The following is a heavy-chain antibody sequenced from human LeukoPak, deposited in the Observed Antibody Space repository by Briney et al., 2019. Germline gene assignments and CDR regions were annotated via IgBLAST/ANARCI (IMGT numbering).Heavy chain of an antibody. CDR3: AKELLSSYFDY. J-gene: IGHJ4*02. D-gene: IGHD2-21*01. CDR1: GGSISSGSYY. CDR2: IYTSGST. V-gene: IGHV4-61*02. Sequence: KPSQTLSLTCTVSGGSISSGSYYWSWIRQPAGKGLEWIGRIYTSGSTNYNPSLKSRVTISVDTSKNQFSLKLSSVTAADTAVYYCAKELLSSYFDYWGQGTLVTVSS.